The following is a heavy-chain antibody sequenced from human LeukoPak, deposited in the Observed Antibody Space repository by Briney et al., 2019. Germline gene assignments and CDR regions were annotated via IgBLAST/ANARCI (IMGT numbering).Heavy chain of an antibody. Sequence: PTGGSLRLSCAASGFTFSNYWMNWVRQAPGKGLEWVANIKQDRSEKYYVDSVKGRFTISRDNGKNSLYLQMNSLRAEDTAVYYCARAHLYSSSVQWGQGTLVTVSS. J-gene: IGHJ4*02. CDR1: GFTFSNYW. CDR3: ARAHLYSSSVQ. CDR2: IKQDRSEK. D-gene: IGHD6-13*01. V-gene: IGHV3-7*01.